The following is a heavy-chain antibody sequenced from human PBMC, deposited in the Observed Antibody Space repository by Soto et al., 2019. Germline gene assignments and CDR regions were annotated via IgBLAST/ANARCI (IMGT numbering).Heavy chain of an antibody. V-gene: IGHV3-30-3*01. J-gene: IGHJ4*02. CDR1: GFTFSSSA. D-gene: IGHD4-17*01. CDR3: ARGSYYGDYVV. Sequence: QVQLVESGGGVVQPGRSLRLSCAASGFTFSSSAMHWVRQAPGKGLEWVAVISYDGSNKYYADSVKGRFTISRDNSKNTLYLQMNSLRAEDTAVYYCARGSYYGDYVVWGQGTLVTVSS. CDR2: ISYDGSNK.